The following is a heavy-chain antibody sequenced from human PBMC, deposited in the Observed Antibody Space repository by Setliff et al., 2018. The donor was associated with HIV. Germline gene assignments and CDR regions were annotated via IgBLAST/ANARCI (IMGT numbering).Heavy chain of an antibody. CDR2: IYYSGST. Sequence: PSETLSLTCTVSGGSISSGGYYWSWIRQHPGKGLEWIGYIYYSGSTDYNPSLKSRVTISVDTSKNQFSLKLSSVTAADTAVYYCARSSSSWSGWFDPWGQGTLVTVSS. V-gene: IGHV4-31*03. D-gene: IGHD6-13*01. CDR3: ARSSSSWSGWFDP. CDR1: GGSISSGGYY. J-gene: IGHJ5*02.